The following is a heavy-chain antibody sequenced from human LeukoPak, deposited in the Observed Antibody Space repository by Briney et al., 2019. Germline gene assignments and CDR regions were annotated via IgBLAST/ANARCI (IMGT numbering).Heavy chain of an antibody. D-gene: IGHD1-14*01. CDR3: ARQVGVTGTTDYFDY. CDR2: IYYSGST. V-gene: IGHV4-59*08. J-gene: IGHJ4*02. CDR1: GGSISSYY. Sequence: SETPSLTCTVSGGSISSYYWSWIRQPPGKGLEWIGYIYYSGSTNYNPSLKSRVTISVDTSKNQFSLKLSSVTAADTAVYYCARQVGVTGTTDYFDYWGQGTLVTVSS.